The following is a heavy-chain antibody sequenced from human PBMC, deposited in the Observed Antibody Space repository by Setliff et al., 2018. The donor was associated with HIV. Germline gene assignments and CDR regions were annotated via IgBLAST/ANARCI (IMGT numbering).Heavy chain of an antibody. Sequence: PSETLSLTCTVSGGSISRYYWSWIRQPPGKGLEWIGYIYYSGSTNYKPSLKSRVTISVDRSKNQFSLKLRSVTAADTAVYYCAGDAGYKGAADYWGQGTLVTVSS. D-gene: IGHD1-26*01. CDR1: GGSISRYY. CDR2: IYYSGST. V-gene: IGHV4-59*12. J-gene: IGHJ4*02. CDR3: AGDAGYKGAADY.